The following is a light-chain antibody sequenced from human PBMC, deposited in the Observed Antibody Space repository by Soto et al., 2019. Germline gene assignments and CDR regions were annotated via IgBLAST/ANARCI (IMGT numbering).Light chain of an antibody. CDR2: GAS. J-gene: IGKJ1*01. CDR3: LQYSSYPWT. CDR1: HGISIY. Sequence: DIQMTQSRSAMSASVGARVTITCRASHGISIYLAWFQQRPGKVPKRLIYGASSLQGGVPSRFSGSGSGTEFTLTISSLQPEDFATYYCLQYSSYPWTFGQGTKVEIK. V-gene: IGKV1-17*03.